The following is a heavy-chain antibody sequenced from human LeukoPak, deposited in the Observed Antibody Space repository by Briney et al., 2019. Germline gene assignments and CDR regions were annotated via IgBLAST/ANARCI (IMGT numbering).Heavy chain of an antibody. CDR3: AEDLGPDSEYYFDY. D-gene: IGHD3-10*01. CDR1: GFTFSSYG. V-gene: IGHV3-30*18. CDR2: ISYDGSNK. Sequence: PGGSLRLSCAASGFTFSSYGMHWVRQAPGKGLEWVAVISYDGSNKYYADSVKGRFTISRDNSKNTLYLQMNSLRAEDTAVYYCAEDLGPDSEYYFDYWGQGTLVTVSS. J-gene: IGHJ4*02.